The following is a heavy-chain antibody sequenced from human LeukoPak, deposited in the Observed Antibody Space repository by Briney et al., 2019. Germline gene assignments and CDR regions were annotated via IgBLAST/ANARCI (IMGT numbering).Heavy chain of an antibody. Sequence: SETLSLTCTVSGYSISSGYYWSWTRQPPGKGLEWIGEINHSGSTNYNPSLKSRVTISVDTSKNQFSLKLSSVTAADTAVYYCARHPNLRLRPDYWGQGTLVTVSS. CDR2: INHSGST. V-gene: IGHV4-38-2*02. CDR3: ARHPNLRLRPDY. D-gene: IGHD5-12*01. J-gene: IGHJ4*02. CDR1: GYSISSGYY.